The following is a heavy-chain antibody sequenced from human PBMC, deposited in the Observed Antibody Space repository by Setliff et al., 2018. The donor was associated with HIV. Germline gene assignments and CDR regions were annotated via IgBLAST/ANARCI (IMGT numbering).Heavy chain of an antibody. J-gene: IGHJ2*01. CDR3: ARSALWFGKADWYVDL. D-gene: IGHD3-10*01. CDR1: GYSIRSSYW. CDR2: LYNSRGT. Sequence: PSETLSLTCAVSGYSIRSSYWWGWIRQPPGKGLEWIGYLYNSRGTYYNPSLKSRVTMSVDTSKNQFSLKVRSVTAVDTAVYYCARSALWFGKADWYVDLWVPETLLVTVSS. V-gene: IGHV4-28*01.